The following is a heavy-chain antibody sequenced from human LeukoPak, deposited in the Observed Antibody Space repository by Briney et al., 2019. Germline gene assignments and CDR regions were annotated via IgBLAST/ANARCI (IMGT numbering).Heavy chain of an antibody. V-gene: IGHV1-69*13. CDR3: ARDAPIGYCSSTSCPPHWSYGMDV. CDR2: IIPIFGTA. D-gene: IGHD2-2*01. CDR1: GGTFSSYA. J-gene: IGHJ6*02. Sequence: GASVKVSCKASGGTFSSYAISWVRQAPGQGLEWMGGIIPIFGTANYAQKFQGRVTITADESTSTAYMELSSLRSEDTAVYYCARDAPIGYCSSTSCPPHWSYGMDVWGQGTTVTVSS.